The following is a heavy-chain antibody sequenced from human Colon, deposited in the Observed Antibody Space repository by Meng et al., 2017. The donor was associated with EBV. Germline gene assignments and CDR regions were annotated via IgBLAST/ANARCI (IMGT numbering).Heavy chain of an antibody. Sequence: VQVVQSGYELKKPGASGKVACKASGSTFTRYPMNWVRQAPGQGLEWMGRVKSETDGGTVDYAAPVKGRFVISRDASKNTLHLQMNSLKIEDTGVYYCSADIWTVDGDIDYWGQGTPVTVSS. D-gene: IGHD6-19*01. CDR1: GSTFTRYP. CDR3: SADIWTVDGDIDY. V-gene: IGHV3-15*01. J-gene: IGHJ4*02. CDR2: VKSETDGGTV.